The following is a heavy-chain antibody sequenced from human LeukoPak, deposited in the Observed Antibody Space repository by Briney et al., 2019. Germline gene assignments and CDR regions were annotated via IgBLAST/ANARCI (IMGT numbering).Heavy chain of an antibody. Sequence: PSETLSLTCAVYGGSFSGYYWSWIRQPPGKGLEWIGEINHSGSTNYNPSHKSRVTISVDTSKNQFSLKLSSVTAADTAVYYCARGRAVGGTNLDYWGQGTLVTVSS. CDR2: INHSGST. V-gene: IGHV4-34*01. CDR1: GGSFSGYY. D-gene: IGHD3-16*01. CDR3: ARGRAVGGTNLDY. J-gene: IGHJ4*02.